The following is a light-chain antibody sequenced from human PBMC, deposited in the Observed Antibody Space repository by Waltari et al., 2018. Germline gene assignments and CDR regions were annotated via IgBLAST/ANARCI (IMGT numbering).Light chain of an antibody. CDR3: QQYNDWPPVT. J-gene: IGKJ5*01. CDR2: GTS. Sequence: ETILTQSPATLSVSPGEGVTLSCRASQNVVKYFAWLQQKPGQPPRLLVYGTSTRAIGVPDRFSGSGSGTEFTLTISSLQSEDVGTYYCQQYNDWPPVTFGQGTRLDI. V-gene: IGKV3-15*01. CDR1: QNVVKY.